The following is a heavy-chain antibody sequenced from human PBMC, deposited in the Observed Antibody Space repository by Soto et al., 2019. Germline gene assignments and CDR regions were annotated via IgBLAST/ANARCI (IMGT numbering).Heavy chain of an antibody. Sequence: SETLSLTCAVYGGSFSGYYWSWIHQPPGKGLEWIGEINHSGSTNYNPSLKSRVTISVDTSKNQFSLKLSSVTAADTAVYYCARGDIVVVVAATAYYYGMDVWGQGTTVTVSS. CDR1: GGSFSGYY. D-gene: IGHD2-15*01. J-gene: IGHJ6*02. CDR3: ARGDIVVVVAATAYYYGMDV. V-gene: IGHV4-34*01. CDR2: INHSGST.